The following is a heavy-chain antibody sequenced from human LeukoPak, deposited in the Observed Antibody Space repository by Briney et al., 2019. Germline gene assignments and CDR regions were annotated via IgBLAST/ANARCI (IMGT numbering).Heavy chain of an antibody. V-gene: IGHV3-53*01. J-gene: IGHJ5*02. Sequence: GGSLRLSCAPSGFFVGANYMSWVRQAPGNGLGWVSVINRDGSREYADSVEGRFTISRDTSKNTLYLQMNSLRAEDTALYYCTKAPPGKFDPWGQGTLVTVSS. CDR2: INRDGSR. CDR1: GFFVGANY. CDR3: TKAPPGKFDP. D-gene: IGHD3-10*01.